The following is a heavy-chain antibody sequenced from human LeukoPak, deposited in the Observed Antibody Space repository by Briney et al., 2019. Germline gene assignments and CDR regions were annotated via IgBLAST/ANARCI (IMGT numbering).Heavy chain of an antibody. V-gene: IGHV3-23*01. J-gene: IGHJ4*02. CDR1: GFTFSSYA. Sequence: GGSLRLSCAASGFTFSSYAMTWVRQAPGKGLEWVSTISGSGGSTYYAESVKGRFTISRDNSKNTLYLQMNSLRAEDTAVYYCARQWLVNGWGQGTLVTVSS. D-gene: IGHD6-19*01. CDR2: ISGSGGST. CDR3: ARQWLVNG.